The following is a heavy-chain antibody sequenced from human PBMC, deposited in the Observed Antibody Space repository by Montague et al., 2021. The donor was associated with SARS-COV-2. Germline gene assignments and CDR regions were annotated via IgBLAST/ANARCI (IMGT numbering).Heavy chain of an antibody. CDR2: LYYGGSI. CDR3: ARAYYGVNDAFDI. D-gene: IGHD2/OR15-2a*01. CDR1: GGSVNSGSLY. Sequence: SETLSLTCTVSGGSVNSGSLYWSWIRQPPGKGLEWIGYLYYGGSINYNPSLKSRVTISVDTSKNDFSLKLCSVTAADTAVYFCARAYYGVNDAFDIWGHGIMVTVSS. V-gene: IGHV4-61*03. J-gene: IGHJ3*02.